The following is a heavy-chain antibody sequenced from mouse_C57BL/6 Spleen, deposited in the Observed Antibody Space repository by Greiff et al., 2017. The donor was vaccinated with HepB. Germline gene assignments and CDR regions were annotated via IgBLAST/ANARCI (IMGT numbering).Heavy chain of an antibody. D-gene: IGHD1-1*01. CDR2: IYPGDGDT. Sequence: LQESGPELVKPGASVKISCKASGYAFSSSWMNWVKQRPGKGLEWIGRIYPGDGDTNYNGKFKGKATLTADKSSSTAYMQLSSLTSADSAVYFWARYYGSSLAMDYWGQGTSVTVSS. V-gene: IGHV1-82*01. CDR1: GYAFSSSW. J-gene: IGHJ4*01. CDR3: ARYYGSSLAMDY.